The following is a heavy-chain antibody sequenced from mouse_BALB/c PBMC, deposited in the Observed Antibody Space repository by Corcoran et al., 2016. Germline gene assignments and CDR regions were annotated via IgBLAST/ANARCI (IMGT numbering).Heavy chain of an antibody. CDR2: INTHSGVP. CDR1: GSTFTTAG. Sequence: QIQLVQSGPELKKPGETVRISCKASGSTFTTAGMQWVQKMPGKGLKWIGWINTHSGVPKYAEDFKGRFAFSLETSASTAYLQISNLKNEDTATYFCASRGDGSFDYWGQGTTLTVSS. CDR3: ASRGDGSFDY. V-gene: IGHV9-4*02. J-gene: IGHJ2*01. D-gene: IGHD2-3*01.